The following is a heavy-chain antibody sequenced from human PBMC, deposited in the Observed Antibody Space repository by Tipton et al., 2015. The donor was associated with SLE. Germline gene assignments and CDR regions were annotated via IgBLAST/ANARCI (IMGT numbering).Heavy chain of an antibody. D-gene: IGHD4-17*01. V-gene: IGHV4-38-2*01. CDR1: GYSISSGYY. CDR3: ARVTDDYGDYAPH. J-gene: IGHJ1*01. Sequence: GLVKPSETLSLTCAVSGYSISSGYYWGWIRQPPGKGLEWIGSIYTSGSTNYNPSLKSRVTISVDTSKNQFSLKLSSVTAADTAVYYCARVTDDYGDYAPHWGQGTLVTVSS. CDR2: IYTSGST.